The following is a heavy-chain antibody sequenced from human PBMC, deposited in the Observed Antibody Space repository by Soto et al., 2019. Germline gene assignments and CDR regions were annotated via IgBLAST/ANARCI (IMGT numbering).Heavy chain of an antibody. CDR1: GGSISSGGYS. Sequence: SETLSLTCTVSGGSISSGGYSWSWIRQPPGKGLEWIGYIYHSGSTYYNPSLKSRVTISVDRSKNQFSLKLSSVTAADTAVYYCARVWGGAFDIWGQGTMVTVSS. J-gene: IGHJ3*02. V-gene: IGHV4-30-2*01. D-gene: IGHD3-10*01. CDR3: ARVWGGAFDI. CDR2: IYHSGST.